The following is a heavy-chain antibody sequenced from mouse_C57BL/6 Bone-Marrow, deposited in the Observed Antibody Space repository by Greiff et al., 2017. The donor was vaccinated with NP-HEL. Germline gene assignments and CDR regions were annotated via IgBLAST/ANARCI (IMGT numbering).Heavy chain of an antibody. J-gene: IGHJ3*01. D-gene: IGHD2-3*01. Sequence: EVQGVESGGGLVKPGGSLKLSCAASGFTFSSYAMSWVRQTPEKRLEWVATISDGGSYTYYPDNVKGRFTISRDNAKNNLYLQMSHLKSEDTAVYYCAGEMAGAYWGQGTLVTVSA. CDR1: GFTFSSYA. CDR2: ISDGGSYT. V-gene: IGHV5-4*01. CDR3: AGEMAGAY.